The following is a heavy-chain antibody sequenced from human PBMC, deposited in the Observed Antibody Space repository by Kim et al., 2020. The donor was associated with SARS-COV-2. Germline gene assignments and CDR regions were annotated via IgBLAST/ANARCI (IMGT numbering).Heavy chain of an antibody. CDR3: ARVGGI. Sequence: HGANTNYTPSLKSRVTISVDKSKNQFSLKLSSVTAADTAVYYCARVGGIWGQGTMVTVSS. CDR2: HGANT. V-gene: IGHV4-4*02. D-gene: IGHD3-16*01. J-gene: IGHJ3*02.